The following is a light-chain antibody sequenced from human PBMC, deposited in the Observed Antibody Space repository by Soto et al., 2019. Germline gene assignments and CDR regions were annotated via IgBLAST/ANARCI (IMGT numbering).Light chain of an antibody. Sequence: EIVLTQSPATLSLSPGERATLSCRASQSVSSYLAWYQQKPGQAPRLLIYDASNRATGIPARFSGSGSGTDFTLTIIILEPEDFAVYYCQQRSNWPPTFGQGTKVDIK. V-gene: IGKV3-11*01. J-gene: IGKJ1*01. CDR2: DAS. CDR1: QSVSSY. CDR3: QQRSNWPPT.